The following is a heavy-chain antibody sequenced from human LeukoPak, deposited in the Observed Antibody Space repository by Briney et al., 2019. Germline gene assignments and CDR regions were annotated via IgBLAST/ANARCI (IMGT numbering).Heavy chain of an antibody. D-gene: IGHD5-18*01. CDR3: ARGRGGYRTRFDY. V-gene: IGHV4-34*01. J-gene: IGHJ4*02. Sequence: SETLSLTCAVYGGSFSGYYWSWIRQPPGKGLEWIGEINHSGSTNYNPSLKSRVTISVDTSKNQFSLKLSSVTAADTAAYYCARGRGGYRTRFDYWGQGTLVTVSS. CDR1: GGSFSGYY. CDR2: INHSGST.